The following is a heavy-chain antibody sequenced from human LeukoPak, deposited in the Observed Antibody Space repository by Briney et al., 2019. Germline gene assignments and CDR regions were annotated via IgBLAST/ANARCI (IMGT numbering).Heavy chain of an antibody. D-gene: IGHD2-2*02. CDR3: ARVGYCSSARCYRAGLDY. J-gene: IGHJ4*02. CDR1: GFTFSSHW. CDR2: MKQGGSEK. V-gene: IGHV3-7*03. Sequence: PGGSLRLSCAASGFTFSSHWMSWVRQAPGKGLEWVANMKQGGSEKYYVDSVKGRFTISRDNAKNSLYLQMNSLRAEDTAVYYCARVGYCSSARCYRAGLDYWGQGTLVTVSS.